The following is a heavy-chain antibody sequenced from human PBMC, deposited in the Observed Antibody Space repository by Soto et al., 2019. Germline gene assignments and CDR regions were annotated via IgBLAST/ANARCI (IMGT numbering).Heavy chain of an antibody. CDR3: TAQYYDILTGYMAWFDP. J-gene: IGHJ5*02. Sequence: GGPLRLSCAASGFTCSNAWMSWVRQAPGKGLEWVGRIKSKTDGGTTDYAAPVKGRFTISRDDSKNTLYPQMNSLKTEDTAVYYCTAQYYDILTGYMAWFDPWGQGTLVTVSS. V-gene: IGHV3-15*01. D-gene: IGHD3-9*01. CDR2: IKSKTDGGTT. CDR1: GFTCSNAW.